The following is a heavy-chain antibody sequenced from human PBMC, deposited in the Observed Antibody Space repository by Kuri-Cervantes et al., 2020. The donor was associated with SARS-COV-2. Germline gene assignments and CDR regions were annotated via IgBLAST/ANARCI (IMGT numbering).Heavy chain of an antibody. Sequence: SETLSLTCTVSGGSISSYYWSWIRQPPGKGLEWIGYIYYSGSTNYNPSLKSRVTISVDTSKNQFSLKLSSVTAADTAVYYCARVSEDYDSSGPFDYWGQGTQVTVAS. V-gene: IGHV4-59*12. D-gene: IGHD3-22*01. CDR3: ARVSEDYDSSGPFDY. CDR2: IYYSGST. J-gene: IGHJ4*02. CDR1: GGSISSYY.